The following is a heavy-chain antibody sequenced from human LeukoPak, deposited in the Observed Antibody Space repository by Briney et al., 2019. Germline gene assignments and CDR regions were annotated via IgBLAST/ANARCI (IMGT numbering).Heavy chain of an antibody. J-gene: IGHJ3*01. Sequence: GGSLRLSCAAPGFTFSTYWMSWVRLAPGKGLEWVANINQDGSETFYVDSVKGRFTISRDNGKNSIFVQMDSLRAEDTAVYYCVRGFDGYFGFDLWGQGTMVTVSS. CDR1: GFTFSTYW. V-gene: IGHV3-7*05. D-gene: IGHD5-24*01. CDR3: VRGFDGYFGFDL. CDR2: INQDGSET.